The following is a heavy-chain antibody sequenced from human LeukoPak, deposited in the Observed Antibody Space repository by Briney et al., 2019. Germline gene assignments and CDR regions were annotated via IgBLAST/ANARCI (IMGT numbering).Heavy chain of an antibody. CDR3: AREAHGSGTYYSDY. D-gene: IGHD3-10*01. J-gene: IGHJ4*02. CDR1: GYSFTGYY. V-gene: IGHV1-2*02. CDR2: INPNSGDT. Sequence: ASVKVSCKASGYSFTGYYIHWVRQAPGQGPEWMGWINPNSGDTYYAQMFRDRVTTTRDTSITTAYMELSRLRSDDRAVYYCAREAHGSGTYYSDYWGQGTLVTVSS.